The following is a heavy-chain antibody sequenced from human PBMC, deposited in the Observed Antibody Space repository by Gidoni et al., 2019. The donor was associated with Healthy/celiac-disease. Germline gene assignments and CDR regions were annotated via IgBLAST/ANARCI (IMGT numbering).Heavy chain of an antibody. J-gene: IGHJ6*03. V-gene: IGHV3-30-3*01. CDR1: GFTFSSYA. CDR2: ISYDGSNK. Sequence: QVQLVESGGGVVQPGRSLRLSCAASGFTFSSYAMHWVRQAPGKGLEWVAVISYDGSNKYYADSVKGRFTISRDNSKNTLYLQMNSLRAEDTAVYYCARAWSSGTYYMDVWGKGTTVTVSS. CDR3: ARAWSSGTYYMDV. D-gene: IGHD1-1*01.